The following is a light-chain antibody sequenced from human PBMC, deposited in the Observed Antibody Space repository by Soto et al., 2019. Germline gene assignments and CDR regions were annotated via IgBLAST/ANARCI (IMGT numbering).Light chain of an antibody. J-gene: IGKJ1*01. CDR3: QQYGSSPWT. CDR1: QSVSSSY. V-gene: IGKV3-20*01. Sequence: EIGLTESPGTLSLSPGERATLSCRASQSVSSSYLAWYKQKPGQAPRLLIYGASSRATGIPDRFSGSGSGTDFTLTIRRLEPEDFAVYYCQQYGSSPWTFGQGTKVEIK. CDR2: GAS.